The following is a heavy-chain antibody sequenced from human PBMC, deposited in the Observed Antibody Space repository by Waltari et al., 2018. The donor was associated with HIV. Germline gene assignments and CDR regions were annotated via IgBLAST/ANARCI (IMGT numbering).Heavy chain of an antibody. CDR3: VKEYQYSHSWYSYYGMDV. J-gene: IGHJ6*02. D-gene: IGHD6-13*01. Sequence: EVQVLESGGALVQHGGSLRLSCAASGFTVSNYGLTWLGQAQGKGLEWVSTISGSGGSTYYADSVKGRFTVSRDNSKNTLYLQMNSLRAEDTAVYFCVKEYQYSHSWYSYYGMDVWGQGTTVTVSS. CDR2: ISGSGGST. V-gene: IGHV3-23*01. CDR1: GFTVSNYG.